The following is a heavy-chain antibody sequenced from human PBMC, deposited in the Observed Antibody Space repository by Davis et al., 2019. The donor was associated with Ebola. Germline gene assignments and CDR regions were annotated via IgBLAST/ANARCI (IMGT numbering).Heavy chain of an antibody. CDR1: GYTFTNYY. CDR2: INPSAGST. D-gene: IGHD3-9*01. V-gene: IGHV1-46*01. CDR3: ARVGYHGKLRYFDWMDV. J-gene: IGHJ6*02. Sequence: ASVKVSCKASGYTFTNYYMHWVRQAPGQGLEWMGIINPSAGSTTYAPRFLGRVTITRDTSASTAYMELSSLRSEDTAVYYCARVGYHGKLRYFDWMDVWGQGTTVTVSS.